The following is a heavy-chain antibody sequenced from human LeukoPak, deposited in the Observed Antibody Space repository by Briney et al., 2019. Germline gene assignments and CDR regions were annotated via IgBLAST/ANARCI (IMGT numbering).Heavy chain of an antibody. CDR3: ARASRDYVWGSYRLDYFDY. CDR2: IDYSGST. V-gene: IGHV4-39*07. CDR1: GGSISGSPYY. Sequence: SETLSLTCTVSGGSISGSPYYWGWIRQPPGKGLEWIGSIDYSGSTNYNPSLKSRVTISVDTSKNQFSLKLSSVTAADTAVYYCARASRDYVWGSYRLDYFDYWGQGTLVTVSS. J-gene: IGHJ4*02. D-gene: IGHD3-16*02.